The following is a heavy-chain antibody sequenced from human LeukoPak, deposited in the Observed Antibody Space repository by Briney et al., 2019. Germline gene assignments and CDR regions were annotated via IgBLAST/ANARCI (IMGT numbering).Heavy chain of an antibody. CDR2: IYSGGST. Sequence: GGSLRLSCAASGFTVSSNYMSWVRQAPGKGLEWVSVIYSGGSTYYADSVKGRFTISRDNSKNTLYLQMNSLRAEDTALYYCARGGWFGELLFEYWGQGTLVTVSS. D-gene: IGHD3-10*01. V-gene: IGHV3-53*01. J-gene: IGHJ4*02. CDR1: GFTVSSNY. CDR3: ARGGWFGELLFEY.